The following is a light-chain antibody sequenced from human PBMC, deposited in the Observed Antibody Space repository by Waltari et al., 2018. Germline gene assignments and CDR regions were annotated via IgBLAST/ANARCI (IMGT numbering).Light chain of an antibody. CDR1: SSDVGGYNY. CDR3: SSFTTSSTYV. Sequence: QSALTQPASVSGSPGQSITIPCSGSSSDVGGYNYVSWYQQQPDKVPKLLIYDVTYRPSGVSNRFSGSKSGNTASLTISGLQAEDEADYYCSSFTTSSTYVFGTGTRVTVL. CDR2: DVT. V-gene: IGLV2-14*03. J-gene: IGLJ1*01.